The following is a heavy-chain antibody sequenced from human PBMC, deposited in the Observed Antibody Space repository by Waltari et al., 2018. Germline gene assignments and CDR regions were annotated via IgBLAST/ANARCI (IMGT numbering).Heavy chain of an antibody. Sequence: QVQLLESGPGLVASSQTLSLTCSVSGASIGTDKNYWTWIRQPAGKGLEGLGRVLGSGRSQYHPSLESRVTISLDTSKNQFSLKLTSVTAADTATYYCATAPESFLNGYCMGPGCQVWESWGQG. CDR3: ATAPESFLNGYCMGPGCQVWES. CDR1: GASIGTDKNY. CDR2: VLGSGRS. D-gene: IGHD2-15*01. V-gene: IGHV4-61*02. J-gene: IGHJ4*02.